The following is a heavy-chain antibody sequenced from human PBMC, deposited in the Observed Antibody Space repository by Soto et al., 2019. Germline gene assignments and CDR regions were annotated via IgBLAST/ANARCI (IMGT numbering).Heavy chain of an antibody. J-gene: IGHJ6*02. Sequence: QVQLVQSGAEVKKPGASVKVSCKASGYTFTSYGISWVRQAPGQGLEWMGWISAYNGNTNYAQNLQGRVTMTTDTSTSTAYMELRSLRSDDTAVYYCARDTPYDFWSGYLTAGPEDYYYGMDVWGQGTTVTVSS. D-gene: IGHD3-3*01. V-gene: IGHV1-18*01. CDR3: ARDTPYDFWSGYLTAGPEDYYYGMDV. CDR1: GYTFTSYG. CDR2: ISAYNGNT.